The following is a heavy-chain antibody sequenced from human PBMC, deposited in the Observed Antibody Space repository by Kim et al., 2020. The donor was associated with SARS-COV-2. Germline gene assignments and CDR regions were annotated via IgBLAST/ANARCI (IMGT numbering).Heavy chain of an antibody. CDR3: AKDLRGGGLDS. CDR2: INANGRDT. Sequence: GGCLRLSCAASGFTFSTFDMSWVRQAPGKGLEWVSHINANGRDTFYADSVKGRFTISRDNSKNILYLQINSLRFGDTAMYYCAKDLRGGGLDSWGQGTLVTVSS. J-gene: IGHJ4*02. D-gene: IGHD2-15*01. CDR1: GFTFSTFD. V-gene: IGHV3-23*01.